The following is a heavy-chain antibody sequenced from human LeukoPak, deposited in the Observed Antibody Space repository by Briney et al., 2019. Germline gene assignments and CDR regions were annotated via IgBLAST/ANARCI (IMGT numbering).Heavy chain of an antibody. D-gene: IGHD3-10*01. CDR3: AKASSPYGSGSYTSFDH. J-gene: IGHJ4*02. CDR1: GFTFSSYG. CDR2: ISYDGSNK. Sequence: GGSLRLSCAASGFTFSSYGTHWVRQAPGKGLEWVAVISYDGSNKYYADSVKGRFTISRDNSKNTLYLQMNSLRAEDTAVYYCAKASSPYGSGSYTSFDHWGQGTLVTVSS. V-gene: IGHV3-30*18.